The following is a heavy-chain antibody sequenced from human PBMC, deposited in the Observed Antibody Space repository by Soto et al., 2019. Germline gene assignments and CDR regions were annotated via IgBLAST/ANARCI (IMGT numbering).Heavy chain of an antibody. V-gene: IGHV1-3*01. CDR1: GYTFTSYA. J-gene: IGHJ4*02. Sequence: GASVKVSCKASGYTFTSYAMHWVRQAPGQRLEWMGWINAGNGNTKYSQKFQGRVTITRDTSASTAYMELSSLRSEDTAVYYCARARPYYYDSSGYYGPPLFDYWGQGTLVTVSS. CDR3: ARARPYYYDSSGYYGPPLFDY. D-gene: IGHD3-22*01. CDR2: INAGNGNT.